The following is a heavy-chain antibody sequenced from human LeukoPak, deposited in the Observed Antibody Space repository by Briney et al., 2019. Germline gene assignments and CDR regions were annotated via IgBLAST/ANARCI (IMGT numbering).Heavy chain of an antibody. Sequence: PSETLSLTCTVSGGSISSYYWSWIRQPPGKGLEWIGYIYYSGSTNYNPSLESRVTISVDTSKNQFSLKLSSVTAADTAVYYCARVGYGDYLTDYWGQGTLVTVSS. CDR2: IYYSGST. CDR1: GGSISSYY. CDR3: ARVGYGDYLTDY. D-gene: IGHD4-17*01. V-gene: IGHV4-59*08. J-gene: IGHJ4*02.